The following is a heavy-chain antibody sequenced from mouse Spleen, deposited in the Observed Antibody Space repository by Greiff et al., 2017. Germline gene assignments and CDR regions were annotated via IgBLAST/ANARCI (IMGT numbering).Heavy chain of an antibody. CDR3: ARHRSSQYAMDY. V-gene: IGHV5-9*04. J-gene: IGHJ4*01. CDR1: GFTFSSYA. Sequence: DVKLVESGGGLVKLGGSLKLSCAASGFTFSSYAMSWVRQTPEKRLEWVATISSGGGNTYYPDSVKGRFTISRDNAKNTLYLQMSSLKSEDTAMYYCARHRSSQYAMDYWGQGTSVTVSS. D-gene: IGHD1-1*01. CDR2: ISSGGGNT.